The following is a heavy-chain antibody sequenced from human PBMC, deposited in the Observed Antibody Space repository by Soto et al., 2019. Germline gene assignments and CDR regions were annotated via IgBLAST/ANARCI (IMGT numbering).Heavy chain of an antibody. V-gene: IGHV3-74*01. J-gene: IGHJ4*02. Sequence: EVQLVEFGGGLVQPGGSLRLACAASGLSLSRRWMHWVRQAPGKGLVWVAHINNDGGTTTYADSVRGRFTISRDNGKNTVYLQMNSLTAEDTAVYYCASDWAYSSDYWGQGTLVTVSS. D-gene: IGHD6-13*01. CDR1: GLSLSRRW. CDR3: ASDWAYSSDY. CDR2: INNDGGTT.